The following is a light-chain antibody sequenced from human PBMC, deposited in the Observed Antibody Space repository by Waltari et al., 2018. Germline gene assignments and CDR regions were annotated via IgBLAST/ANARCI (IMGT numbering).Light chain of an antibody. Sequence: SYVLTQPHSVSVAPGETARITCGGRSVGSESVHWYQQEPGQAPVLVIYDDSVRPSGITERVSARSSGDPDTLSISRVEAGYEANMNCLVWERESVDFGTGARVTVL. CDR2: DDS. CDR1: SVGSES. J-gene: IGLJ1*01. V-gene: IGLV3-21*01. CDR3: LVWERESVD.